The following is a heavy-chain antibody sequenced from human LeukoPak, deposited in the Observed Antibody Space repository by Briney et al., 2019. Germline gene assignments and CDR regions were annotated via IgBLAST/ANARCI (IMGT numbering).Heavy chain of an antibody. CDR2: IYYSGST. CDR1: GGSISSHY. Sequence: SGTLSLTCTVSGGSISSHYWSWIRQPPGKGLEWIGYIYYSGSTNYNPSLKSRVTISVDTSKNQFSLKLSSVTAADTAVYYCARAGRHCSSTSCYPTLDYWGQGTLVTVSS. V-gene: IGHV4-59*11. CDR3: ARAGRHCSSTSCYPTLDY. J-gene: IGHJ4*02. D-gene: IGHD2-2*01.